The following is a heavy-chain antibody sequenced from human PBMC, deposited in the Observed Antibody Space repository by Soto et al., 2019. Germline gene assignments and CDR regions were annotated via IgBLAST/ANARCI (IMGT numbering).Heavy chain of an antibody. V-gene: IGHV4-59*08. CDR1: GGSISGYY. CDR2: IYYSGST. CDR3: ARAEGRLRYFDWSKPPYYYYYGMDV. Sequence: SETLSLTCTVSGGSISGYYWSWIRQPPGKGLEWIGYIYYSGSTNYNPSLKSRVTISVDTSKNQFSLKLSSVTAADTAVYYCARAEGRLRYFDWSKPPYYYYYGMDVWGQGTTVTVSS. J-gene: IGHJ6*02. D-gene: IGHD3-9*01.